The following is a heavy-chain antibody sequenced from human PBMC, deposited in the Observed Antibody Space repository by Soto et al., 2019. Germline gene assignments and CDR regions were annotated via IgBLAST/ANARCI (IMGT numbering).Heavy chain of an antibody. D-gene: IGHD3-16*01. V-gene: IGHV3-48*01. CDR2: ISSSSSII. CDR1: GFTFSSYS. CDR3: ARDPPPAYVPLDY. Sequence: EVQLVESGGGLVQPGGSLRLSCAASGFTFSSYSMNWVRQAPGKGLEWVSYISSSSSIIYYADSVKGRFTISRDNAKNSLYLQMNSLRAEDTAVYYCARDPPPAYVPLDYWGQGTLVTVSS. J-gene: IGHJ4*02.